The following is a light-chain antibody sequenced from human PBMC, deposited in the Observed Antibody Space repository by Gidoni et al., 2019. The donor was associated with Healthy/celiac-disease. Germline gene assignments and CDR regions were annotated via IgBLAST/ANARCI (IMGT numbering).Light chain of an antibody. CDR3: SSYTSSSTRV. Sequence: QSALTQPASVSGSPGQSIPISCTGTSSDVGGYNYVSWYQQHPGKAHKLMIYDVSNRPSGVSNRFSGSKSGNTASLTISGLQAEDEADYYCSSYTSSSTRVFGTGTKVTVL. CDR1: SSDVGGYNY. J-gene: IGLJ1*01. CDR2: DVS. V-gene: IGLV2-14*03.